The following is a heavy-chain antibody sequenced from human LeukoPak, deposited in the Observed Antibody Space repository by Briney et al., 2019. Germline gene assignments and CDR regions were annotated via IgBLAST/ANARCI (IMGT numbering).Heavy chain of an antibody. CDR3: ARVADDYIDY. V-gene: IGHV4-61*02. J-gene: IGHJ4*02. CDR2: IYTTGNT. CDR1: GGSFSSGNYY. Sequence: PSETLSLTCTVSGGSFSSGNYYWTWIRQPAGKGLEWIGRIYTTGNTLYNPSLKSRVTISVDTSKNQFSLKLSSVTAADTAVYYCARVADDYIDYWGQGTLVTVSS.